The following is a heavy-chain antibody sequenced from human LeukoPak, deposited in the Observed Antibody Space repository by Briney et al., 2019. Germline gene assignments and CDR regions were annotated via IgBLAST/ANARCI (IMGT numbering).Heavy chain of an antibody. CDR3: ARYTEYYFDY. Sequence: GGSLRLSCAASGFTFSTYWMTWVRQAPGKGLEWVANMKRDGGEVYYANSVKGHFTISRDNAKNSLYLQMNSLRAEDTAVYYCARYTEYYFDYWGQGTLVTVSS. V-gene: IGHV3-7*01. D-gene: IGHD2-2*02. CDR2: MKRDGGEV. CDR1: GFTFSTYW. J-gene: IGHJ4*02.